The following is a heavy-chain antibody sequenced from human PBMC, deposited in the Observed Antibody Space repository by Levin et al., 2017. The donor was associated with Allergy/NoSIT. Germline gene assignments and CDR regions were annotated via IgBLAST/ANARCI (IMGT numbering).Heavy chain of an antibody. CDR2: INGDGRSI. CDR1: GFTFRSYW. D-gene: IGHD3-16*01. Sequence: PGGSLRLSCAASGFTFRSYWMYWVRQAPGKGLVWVSRINGDGRSISYADSVKGRFTISRDNAKNTLYLQMNSLRAEDTAVYYCARGGSYSYQYYFDYWGQGNLVTVSS. CDR3: ARGGSYSYQYYFDY. V-gene: IGHV3-74*01. J-gene: IGHJ4*02.